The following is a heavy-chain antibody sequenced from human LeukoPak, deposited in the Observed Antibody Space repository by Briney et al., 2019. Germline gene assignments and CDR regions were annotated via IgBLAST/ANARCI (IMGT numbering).Heavy chain of an antibody. CDR2: ISDSGGST. CDR1: GFTFSSYG. CDR3: AKDQLGYCTNGLCYTKESPFDV. J-gene: IGHJ3*01. D-gene: IGHD2-8*01. V-gene: IGHV3-23*01. Sequence: PGGSLRLSCAASGFTFSSYGMHWVRQAPGKGLEWVSSISDSGGSTYYADSVKGRFTISRDNSKNTLYLQLNSLRAEDTAVYYCAKDQLGYCTNGLCYTKESPFDVWGQGTMVTVSS.